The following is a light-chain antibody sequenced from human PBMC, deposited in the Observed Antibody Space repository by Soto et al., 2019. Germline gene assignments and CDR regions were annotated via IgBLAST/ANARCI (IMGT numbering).Light chain of an antibody. CDR3: QQGHSTPYT. CDR1: QNIRTY. V-gene: IGKV1-39*01. Sequence: DIQMTQSPYSLSASVGDNVTITCRASQNIRTYLNWYQQKPGRAPKLLIHSASALPSGVPSRFSGSGSGTEFTLTMSGLQPEDFATYYCQQGHSTPYTFGQGTKVDIK. CDR2: SAS. J-gene: IGKJ2*01.